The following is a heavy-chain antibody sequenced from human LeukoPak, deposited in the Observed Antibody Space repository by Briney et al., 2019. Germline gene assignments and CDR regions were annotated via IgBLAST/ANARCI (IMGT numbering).Heavy chain of an antibody. J-gene: IGHJ4*02. CDR2: FDPQYGEG. V-gene: IGHV1-24*01. CDR1: GYILTELS. D-gene: IGHD3-10*01. Sequence: ASVTVSFKFSGYILTELSIHWVRQAPGKGLEWMGGFDPQYGEGVYAQKFLGRVTMTEDTSTDTAYMELRSLSSADTAVYYCATGVDTSGSFYFWDIFNWGQGTLVTVSS. CDR3: ATGVDTSGSFYFWDIFN.